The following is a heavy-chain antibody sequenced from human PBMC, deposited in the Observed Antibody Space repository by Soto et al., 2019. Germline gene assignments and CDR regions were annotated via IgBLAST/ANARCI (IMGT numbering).Heavy chain of an antibody. V-gene: IGHV3-30-3*01. CDR2: ISYDGTNK. J-gene: IGHJ4*02. Sequence: VRLVESGEGLVQPGRSRRPSCEASGFSLSISPMNWVGQVPGKGPEGVALISYDGTNKFYADSVKGRFTISRDNSKSTLYLQVDSLRPEDAAVYYCARDPKTSGGQHWAFNYFDSWGQGTLVTVSS. CDR1: GFSLSISP. CDR3: ARDPKTSGGQHWAFNYFDS. D-gene: IGHD7-27*01.